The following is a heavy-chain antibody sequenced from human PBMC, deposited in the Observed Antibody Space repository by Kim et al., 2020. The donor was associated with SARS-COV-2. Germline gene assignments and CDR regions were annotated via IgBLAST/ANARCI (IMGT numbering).Heavy chain of an antibody. CDR1: GGSISSAGYY. Sequence: SETLSLTCTVSGGSISSAGYYWSWIRQHPGKGLEWIGYIYYSGSTYYNPSLKSRLTISVDTSKNQFSLKLSSVTAADTAVYYCAVQAAARPGFDYWGQGTLVTVSS. J-gene: IGHJ4*02. D-gene: IGHD6-6*01. CDR2: IYYSGST. CDR3: AVQAAARPGFDY. V-gene: IGHV4-31*03.